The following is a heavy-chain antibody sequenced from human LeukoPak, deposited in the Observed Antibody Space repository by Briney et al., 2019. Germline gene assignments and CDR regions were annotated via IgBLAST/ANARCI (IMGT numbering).Heavy chain of an antibody. CDR3: ARTPRDYYYYSSGYYYVPYFDY. CDR1: GGSISSSSYY. V-gene: IGHV4-39*07. D-gene: IGHD3-22*01. Sequence: SETLSLTCTVSGGSISSSSYYWGWIRQPPGKGLEWIGSIYYSGSTYYNPSLKSRVTISVDTSKNQFSLKLSSVTAADTAVYYCARTPRDYYYYSSGYYYVPYFDYWGQGTLVTVSS. CDR2: IYYSGST. J-gene: IGHJ4*02.